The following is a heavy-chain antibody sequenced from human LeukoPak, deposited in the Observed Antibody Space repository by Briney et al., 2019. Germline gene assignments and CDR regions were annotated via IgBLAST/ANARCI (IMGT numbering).Heavy chain of an antibody. D-gene: IGHD3-22*01. V-gene: IGHV1-8*01. CDR3: ARMTYDGSGPNPNWFDP. CDR1: GYSFTSYD. J-gene: IGHJ5*02. Sequence: VASVKVSCKASGYSFTSYDINWVRQATGQGLEWMGWMSPNSGYTGYAQRFQGRITMTRNTSISTVYMELSSLRFEDTAIYYCARMTYDGSGPNPNWFDPWGQGTLVTVSS. CDR2: MSPNSGYT.